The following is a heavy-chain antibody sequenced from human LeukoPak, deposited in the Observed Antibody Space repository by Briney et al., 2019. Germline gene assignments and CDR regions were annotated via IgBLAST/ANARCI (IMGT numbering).Heavy chain of an antibody. Sequence: SETLSLTCAVSGASISIGDFSWSWIRQPAGKGLEWIGRIFPSGSTKYNPSLRSRVALLEAPSKNQFSLRLTSVTAADTAVYYCARDSTFRVAADGTSIYYYYMDVWGKGTSVTVSS. V-gene: IGHV4-61*02. D-gene: IGHD6-13*01. CDR2: IFPSGST. J-gene: IGHJ6*03. CDR3: ARDSTFRVAADGTSIYYYYMDV. CDR1: GASISIGDFS.